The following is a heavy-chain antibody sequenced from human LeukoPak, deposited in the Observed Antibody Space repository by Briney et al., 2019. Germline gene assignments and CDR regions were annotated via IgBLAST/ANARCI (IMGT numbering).Heavy chain of an antibody. CDR1: GYTFTGYY. CDR2: INPNSGGT. J-gene: IGHJ3*02. CDR3: ARVPGQTYAFDI. Sequence: ASVKVSCKASGYTFTGYYMHWVRQAPGQGLEWMGWINPNSGGTNYAQKLQGRVTMTTDTSTSTAYMELRSLRSDDTAVYYCARVPGQTYAFDIWGQGTMVTVSS. V-gene: IGHV1-2*02.